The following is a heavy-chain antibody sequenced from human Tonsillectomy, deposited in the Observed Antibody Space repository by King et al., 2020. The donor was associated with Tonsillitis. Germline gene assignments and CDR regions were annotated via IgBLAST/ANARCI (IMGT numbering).Heavy chain of an antibody. D-gene: IGHD6-13*01. Sequence: QLVQSGVEVKKPGASVKVSCKASGYTFTNYGISWVRQAPGQGLEWMGWISVYNGNTKYAQKLQGRVTMTTDTSTRTAYLELRSLTSDDTTVYYCARDRLGIAKGLDTKHAFDIWGQGTKVTVSS. CDR2: ISVYNGNT. V-gene: IGHV1-18*04. CDR1: GYTFTNYG. CDR3: ARDRLGIAKGLDTKHAFDI. J-gene: IGHJ3*02.